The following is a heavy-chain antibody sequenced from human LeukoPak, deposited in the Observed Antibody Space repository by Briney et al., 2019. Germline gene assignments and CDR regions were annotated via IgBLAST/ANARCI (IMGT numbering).Heavy chain of an antibody. Sequence: ASVKVSCKASGYTFTSYYMHWVRQASGQGLEWMGIINPSGGSTSYAQKFQGRVTMTRDTSTSTVYMELSSLRSEDTAVYYCARDLSKFSFLRQRNKLSGYPNVWGQGTLVTVSS. V-gene: IGHV1-46*01. J-gene: IGHJ4*02. CDR1: GYTFTSYY. CDR3: ARDLSKFSFLRQRNKLSGYPNV. CDR2: INPSGGST. D-gene: IGHD2/OR15-2a*01.